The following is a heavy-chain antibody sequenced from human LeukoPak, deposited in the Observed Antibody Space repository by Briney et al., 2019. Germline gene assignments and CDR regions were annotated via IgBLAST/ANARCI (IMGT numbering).Heavy chain of an antibody. CDR2: MNPNSGNT. D-gene: IGHD6-13*01. CDR1: GYTFTSYD. V-gene: IGHV1-8*01. J-gene: IGHJ4*02. CDR3: ARVLARRGYSSSWPNYYFDY. Sequence: ASVKVSCKASGYTFTSYDINGVRQATGQGLEWMGWMNPNSGNTGYAQKFQGRVTMTRNTSISTAYMELSSLRSEDTAVYYCARVLARRGYSSSWPNYYFDYWGQGTLVTVSS.